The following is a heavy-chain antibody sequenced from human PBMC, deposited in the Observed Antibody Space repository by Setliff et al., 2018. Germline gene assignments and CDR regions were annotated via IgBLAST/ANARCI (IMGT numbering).Heavy chain of an antibody. CDR2: ISPYSGKT. Sequence: ASVKVSCKTSGCNFITLGINWVRQAPGQGLEWVGWISPYSGKTDYAQKFQGRVIMTIDSSTTTAYMELKNLRSDDTAVYFCARGRGPDIVVTIPGDYWGQGTQVTVSS. CDR1: GCNFITLG. V-gene: IGHV1-18*01. CDR3: ARGRGPDIVVTIPGDY. D-gene: IGHD2-15*01. J-gene: IGHJ4*02.